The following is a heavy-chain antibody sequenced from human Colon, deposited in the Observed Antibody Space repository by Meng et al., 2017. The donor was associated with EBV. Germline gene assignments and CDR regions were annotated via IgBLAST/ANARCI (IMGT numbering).Heavy chain of an antibody. V-gene: IGHV4-34*01. D-gene: IGHD3-22*01. Sequence: QVQLQQRGAGLLQPSETPSLTCTVYGGPFSGFYWTWIRQSPGKGLEWIGEIDDSGNIIYNPSLKSRVTISGDTSKNQFSLNVSSVTAADTAVYYCARSRWLLLQLWGQGTLVTVSS. CDR1: GGPFSGFY. CDR3: ARSRWLLLQL. J-gene: IGHJ4*02. CDR2: IDDSGNI.